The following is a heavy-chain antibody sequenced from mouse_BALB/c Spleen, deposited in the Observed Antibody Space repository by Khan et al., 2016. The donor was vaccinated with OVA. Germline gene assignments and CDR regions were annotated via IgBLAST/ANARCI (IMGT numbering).Heavy chain of an antibody. D-gene: IGHD2-2*01. V-gene: IGHV5-9-3*01. CDR1: GFTFSTYG. J-gene: IGHJ4*01. CDR2: ISSGGHYT. Sequence: EVELVESGGGLVKPGGSLKLSCSASGFTFSTYGMSWVRQTPEKRLEWVATISSGGHYTFYPDSVKGRSNIPRDNAKNNMYLQMSSLRSEDTAMFYCTRGLVDYHAMDYWGQGTSVTVSS. CDR3: TRGLVDYHAMDY.